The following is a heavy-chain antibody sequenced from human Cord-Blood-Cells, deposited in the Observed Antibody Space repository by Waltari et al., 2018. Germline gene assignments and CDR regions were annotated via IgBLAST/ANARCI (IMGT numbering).Heavy chain of an antibody. CDR1: GFPFSGYA. Sequence: EVQLLESGGGSVQPGGSRRLSGAASGFPFSGYAMSRGRQAPGKGLEWVSAISGSGGSTYYADSVKGRFTISRDNSKNTLYLQMNSLRAEDTAVYYCAKEGGSYSYFDLWGRGTLVTVSS. J-gene: IGHJ2*01. CDR3: AKEGGSYSYFDL. CDR2: ISGSGGST. V-gene: IGHV3-23*01. D-gene: IGHD1-26*01.